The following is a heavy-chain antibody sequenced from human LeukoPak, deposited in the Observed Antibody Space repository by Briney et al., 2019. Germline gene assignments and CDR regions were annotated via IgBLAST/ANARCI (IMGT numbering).Heavy chain of an antibody. J-gene: IGHJ4*02. CDR1: GYTFTSYG. CDR2: ISAYNGNT. CDR3: AREGASSGLDY. D-gene: IGHD3-22*01. Sequence: GASVKVSCKASGYTFTSYGISWVRQAPGQGLEWMGWISAYNGNTNYAQKFQGRVTMTRDMSTSTVYMELSSLRSEDTAVYYCAREGASSGLDYWGQGTLVTVSS. V-gene: IGHV1-18*01.